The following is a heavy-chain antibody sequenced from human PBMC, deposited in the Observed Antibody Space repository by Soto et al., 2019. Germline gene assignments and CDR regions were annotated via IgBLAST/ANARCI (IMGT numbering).Heavy chain of an antibody. D-gene: IGHD6-19*01. CDR1: GFTFSSYG. Sequence: QVQLVESGGGVVQPGRSLRLSCAASGFTFSSYGMHWVRQAPGKGLEWVAVISYDGSNKYYADSVKGRFTISRDNSKNTLYQXMNSLRAEDTAVYYCAKDPQYSSGWYSRFFGWFDPWGQGTLVTVSS. J-gene: IGHJ5*02. CDR2: ISYDGSNK. V-gene: IGHV3-30*18. CDR3: AKDPQYSSGWYSRFFGWFDP.